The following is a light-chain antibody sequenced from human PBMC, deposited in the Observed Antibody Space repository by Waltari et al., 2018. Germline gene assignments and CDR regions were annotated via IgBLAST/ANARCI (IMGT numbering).Light chain of an antibody. CDR3: QQSFTLPFT. CDR1: QSITNN. V-gene: IGKV1-39*01. J-gene: IGKJ3*01. CDR2: DSS. Sequence: DIQLTQSPSSLSASVGDRVTITCRASQSITNNLNWYQQKPGKAPKFLIYDSSSLQPGVPSRFSGSGSGTDFTLTIISLQPEDFATYYCQQSFTLPFTFGPGTKVDVK.